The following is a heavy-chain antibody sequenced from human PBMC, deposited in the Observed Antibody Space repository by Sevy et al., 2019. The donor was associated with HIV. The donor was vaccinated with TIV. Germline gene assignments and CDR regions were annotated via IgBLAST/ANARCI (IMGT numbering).Heavy chain of an antibody. Sequence: GSLRLSCAASGFTFSSYAMTWVRQTPGKGLEWVSSISSSSTYIYYADSVKGRFTISRDNAKNSVDLQMNSLRAEDAAVYYCARGVAAAGSDFDYWGQGTLVTVSS. V-gene: IGHV3-21*01. CDR1: GFTFSSYA. J-gene: IGHJ4*02. D-gene: IGHD6-13*01. CDR2: ISSSSTYI. CDR3: ARGVAAAGSDFDY.